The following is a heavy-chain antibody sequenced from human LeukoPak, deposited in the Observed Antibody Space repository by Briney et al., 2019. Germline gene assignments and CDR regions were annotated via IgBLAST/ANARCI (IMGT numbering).Heavy chain of an antibody. CDR1: GGSISSSSYY. Sequence: SETLSLTCTVSGGSISSSSYYWGWIRQPPGKGLEWIGSIYYSGSTYYNPSLKSRVTISVDTSKNQFSLKLSSVTAADTAVYYCASRHSSGWFYWGQGTLVTVSS. J-gene: IGHJ4*02. CDR3: ASRHSSGWFY. D-gene: IGHD6-19*01. V-gene: IGHV4-39*01. CDR2: IYYSGST.